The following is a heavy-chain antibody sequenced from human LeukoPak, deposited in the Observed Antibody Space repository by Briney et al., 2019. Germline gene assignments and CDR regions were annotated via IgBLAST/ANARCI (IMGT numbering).Heavy chain of an antibody. CDR3: ARDRSGPGYHFDY. D-gene: IGHD1-1*01. Sequence: PGTSLRLSCAASGFTFESYTIHWGRQAPGKGLEWVALVSLVGSNKYYIDSVKGRFTISRDNTKNTLYLQMNSMSPEATAVYYCARDRSGPGYHFDYWGQGTLVTVSS. V-gene: IGHV3-30-3*01. CDR2: VSLVGSNK. J-gene: IGHJ4*02. CDR1: GFTFESYT.